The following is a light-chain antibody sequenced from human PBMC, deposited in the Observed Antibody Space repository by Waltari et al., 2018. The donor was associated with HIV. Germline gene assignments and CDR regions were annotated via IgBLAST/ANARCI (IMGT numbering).Light chain of an antibody. CDR3: QVWISPNDQLNWV. V-gene: IGLV3-21*02. J-gene: IGLJ3*02. CDR1: NIGSKS. Sequence: SYVLTQPPSVSVVPGQTARITCGGDNIGSKSVHWYQQMPGQAPVLVVYDGRDRPSGIPERISGSNSGNTATLTISRVEAGDEADYYCQVWISPNDQLNWVFGGGTKLTVL. CDR2: DGR.